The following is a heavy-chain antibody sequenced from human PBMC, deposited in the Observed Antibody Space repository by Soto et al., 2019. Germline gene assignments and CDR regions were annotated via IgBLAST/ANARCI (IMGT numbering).Heavy chain of an antibody. D-gene: IGHD2-15*01. CDR2: IKSKTDGGTI. V-gene: IGHV3-15*07. Sequence: GGSLRLSCAASDLSFSNAYINWVRQAPGKGLEWVGRIKSKTDGGTIDYAAPVKGRFIISRDDSSNTVYLQMNSLKTEDTAVYYCTTRGALGYWGQGPLVTVS. CDR1: DLSFSNAY. J-gene: IGHJ4*02. CDR3: TTRGALGY.